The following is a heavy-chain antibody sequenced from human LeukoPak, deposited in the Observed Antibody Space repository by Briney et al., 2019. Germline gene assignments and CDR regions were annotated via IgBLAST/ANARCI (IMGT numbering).Heavy chain of an antibody. CDR2: IYHSGRT. CDR3: ARETSQKGAHYMDV. Sequence: NPSETLSLTCTVSGYSISSGYYWGWIRPPPGKGLEWIGSIYHSGRTFYNPSLKSRVTISVDTSKNQFSLKLSSVTAADTAVYYCARETSQKGAHYMDVWGKGTTVTISS. V-gene: IGHV4-38-2*02. D-gene: IGHD3-16*01. J-gene: IGHJ6*03. CDR1: GYSISSGYY.